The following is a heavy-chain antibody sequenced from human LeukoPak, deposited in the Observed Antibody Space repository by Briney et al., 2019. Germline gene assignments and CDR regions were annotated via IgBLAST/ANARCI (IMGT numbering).Heavy chain of an antibody. Sequence: SETLSLTCTVSGGSISSYYWSWIRQPPGKGLEWIGYIHYSGSTNYNPSLKSRVTISVDTSKNQFSLKLSSVTAADTAVYYCARGIVAWVVAATGLDDAFDIWGQGTMVTVSS. V-gene: IGHV4-59*01. J-gene: IGHJ3*02. CDR2: IHYSGST. CDR1: GGSISSYY. D-gene: IGHD2-15*01. CDR3: ARGIVAWVVAATGLDDAFDI.